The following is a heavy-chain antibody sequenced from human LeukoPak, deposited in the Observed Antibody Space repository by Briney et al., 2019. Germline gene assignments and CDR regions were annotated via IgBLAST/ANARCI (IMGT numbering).Heavy chain of an antibody. D-gene: IGHD3-3*01. CDR2: ISSSSSYI. V-gene: IGHV3-21*01. J-gene: IGHJ3*02. CDR3: ARVTIFGVARPDAFDI. Sequence: PGGSLRLSCAASGFTFSSYSMNWVRQAPGKGLEWVSSISSSSSYIYYADSVKGRFTISRDNAKNSLYLQMNSLRAEDTAVYYCARVTIFGVARPDAFDIWGQGTTVTVSS. CDR1: GFTFSSYS.